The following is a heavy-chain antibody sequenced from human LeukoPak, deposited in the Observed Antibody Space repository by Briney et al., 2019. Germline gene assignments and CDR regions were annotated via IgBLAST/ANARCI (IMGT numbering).Heavy chain of an antibody. CDR1: GFTFSSWA. Sequence: PGGSLRLSCAASGFTFSSWALSWVRQAPGKGLEWVSTVSVNGGTTYYADSVKGRFTISRDNSKNTLYLQMNSLRAEDTAVYYCASLLMITFGGVIPKDYWGQGTLVTVSS. V-gene: IGHV3-23*01. D-gene: IGHD3-16*02. CDR2: VSVNGGTT. J-gene: IGHJ4*02. CDR3: ASLLMITFGGVIPKDY.